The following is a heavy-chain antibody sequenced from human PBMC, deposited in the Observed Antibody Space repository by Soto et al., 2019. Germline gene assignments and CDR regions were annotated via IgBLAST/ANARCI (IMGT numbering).Heavy chain of an antibody. CDR1: GYSFTSYW. D-gene: IGHD2-21*01. V-gene: IGHV5-51*01. J-gene: IGHJ4*02. CDR3: ARRWAYSSSSFDY. Sequence: PGESLKTSCKGSGYSFTSYWIGWVRQTAGKGLEWMGIVYPPNSDTRYSPSFEGQVTISADKSVNSAYLQWSSLKASDTGMYFCARRWAYSSSSFDYWGQGTQVTVSS. CDR2: VYPPNSDT.